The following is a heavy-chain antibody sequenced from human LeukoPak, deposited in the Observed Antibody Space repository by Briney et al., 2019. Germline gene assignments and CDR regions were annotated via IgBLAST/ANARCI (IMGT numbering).Heavy chain of an antibody. CDR3: TKGFYDSGSSLSALDH. D-gene: IGHD3-10*01. CDR2: ISVSGGTT. CDR1: GFTFSSYG. V-gene: IGHV3-23*01. Sequence: WGSLRLSCAASGFTFSSYGMSWVRQAPGKGLQWVSGISVSGGTTHYADSVKGRFTISRDNSKHTLYLQMNSLRAEDTALYYCTKGFYDSGSSLSALDHWGQGTLVTVSS. J-gene: IGHJ4*02.